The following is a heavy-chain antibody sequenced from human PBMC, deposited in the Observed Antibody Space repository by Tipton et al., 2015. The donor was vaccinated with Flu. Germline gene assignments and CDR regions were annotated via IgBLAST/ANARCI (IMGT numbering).Heavy chain of an antibody. D-gene: IGHD1-26*01. V-gene: IGHV3-7*01. J-gene: IGHJ4*02. Sequence: SLRLSCVGSGFTFSHYWMTWVRQAPGKGLEWVANINQDGSVKYYMDSVKGRFTISRDNAKNSLYLQMSSLRVEDMAVYYCAKEIGGSGSYWGQGTLVTVSS. CDR1: GFTFSHYW. CDR2: INQDGSVK. CDR3: AKEIGGSGSY.